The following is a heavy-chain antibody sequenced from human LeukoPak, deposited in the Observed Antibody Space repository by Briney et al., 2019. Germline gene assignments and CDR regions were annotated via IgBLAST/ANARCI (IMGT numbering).Heavy chain of an antibody. CDR2: INPNSGGT. CDR3: AREGYYDSSGYGRPPLYYYCYYMDV. CDR1: GYTFTGYY. Sequence: ASVKVSCKASGYTFTGYYMHWVRQAPGQGLEWMGWINPNSGGTNYAQKFQGRVTMTRGTSISTAYMELSRLRSDDTAVYYCAREGYYDSSGYGRPPLYYYCYYMDVWGKGTTVTISS. V-gene: IGHV1-2*02. J-gene: IGHJ6*03. D-gene: IGHD3-22*01.